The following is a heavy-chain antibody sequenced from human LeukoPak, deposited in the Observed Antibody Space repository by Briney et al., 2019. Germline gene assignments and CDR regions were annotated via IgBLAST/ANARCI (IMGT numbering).Heavy chain of an antibody. Sequence: PSETLSLTCTVSGGSISSSSYYWGWIRQPPGKGLEWIGSIYYSGTTSCNPSLKSRVTISVDTSKNQFSLKLSSVTAADTAVYYCARYFYSPGAFDNWGQGTMVTVSS. CDR3: ARYFYSPGAFDN. V-gene: IGHV4-39*07. CDR2: IYYSGTT. J-gene: IGHJ3*02. D-gene: IGHD2/OR15-2a*01. CDR1: GGSISSSSYY.